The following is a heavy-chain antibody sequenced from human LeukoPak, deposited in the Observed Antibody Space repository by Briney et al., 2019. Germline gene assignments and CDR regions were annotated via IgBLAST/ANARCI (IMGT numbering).Heavy chain of an antibody. V-gene: IGHV4-34*01. J-gene: IGHJ4*02. D-gene: IGHD5-24*01. CDR2: INHSGST. CDR3: ARGRRGYNYDY. CDR1: GGSFSGYY. Sequence: SETLSLICAVYGGSFSGYYWSWIRQPPGKGLEWIGEINHSGSTNYNPSLKSRVTISVDTSKNQSSLELSSVTAADTAVYYCARGRRGYNYDYWGQGTLVTVSS.